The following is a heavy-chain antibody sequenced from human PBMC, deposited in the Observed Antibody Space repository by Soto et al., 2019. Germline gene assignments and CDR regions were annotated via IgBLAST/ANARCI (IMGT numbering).Heavy chain of an antibody. CDR1: GGSISSGDYY. CDR2: IYYSGST. CDR3: ARPPGLIWFGEVLGCFDS. Sequence: QVQLQESGPGLVKPSQTLSLTCTVSGGSISSGDYYWSWIRQPPGKGLEWIGYIYYSGSTYYNPSVPIRVTASEDTSYNHSSLDLSSVTAADTAVYYCARPPGLIWFGEVLGCFDSWGQGTLVTVSS. V-gene: IGHV4-30-4*01. D-gene: IGHD3-10*01. J-gene: IGHJ5*01.